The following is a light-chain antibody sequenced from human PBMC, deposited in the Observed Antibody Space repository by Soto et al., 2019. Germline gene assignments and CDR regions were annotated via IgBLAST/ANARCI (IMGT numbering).Light chain of an antibody. CDR1: QSVSRSY. CDR2: GVS. Sequence: EIVLTQSPGTLSLSPGERATLSCRASQSVSRSYLAWYQQKPGQAPRLLIYGVSRRATGTPDRFSGSGSGTDFTLTISGLDPEDFAVYYCQQYGSSGTFGQGTKVDIK. CDR3: QQYGSSGT. J-gene: IGKJ1*01. V-gene: IGKV3-20*01.